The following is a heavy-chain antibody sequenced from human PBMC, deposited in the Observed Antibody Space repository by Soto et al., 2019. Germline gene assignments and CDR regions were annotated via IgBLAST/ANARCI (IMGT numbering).Heavy chain of an antibody. Sequence: GESLKISCKGSGYSFITYWVAWVRQKPGKGLEWMGIIDPADSETKYSPSFQGQVTISADKSINTAYLQWSSLKASDTAMYYCARLGQGGYVQGMDVWGQGTTVTVSS. CDR2: IDPADSET. D-gene: IGHD5-12*01. CDR3: ARLGQGGYVQGMDV. V-gene: IGHV5-51*01. J-gene: IGHJ6*02. CDR1: GYSFITYW.